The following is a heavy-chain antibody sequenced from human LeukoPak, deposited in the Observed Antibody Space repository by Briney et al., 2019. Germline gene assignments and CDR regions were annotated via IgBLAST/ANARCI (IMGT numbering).Heavy chain of an antibody. D-gene: IGHD4-17*01. J-gene: IGHJ6*02. Sequence: GGSLRLSCAASGFTVSSNYMSWVRQAPGKGLEWVSVIYSGGSTYYADSVKGRFTISRDNSKNTLYLQMNSLRAEDTAVYYCARGGRASTVTTWFDVWGQGTTVTVSS. CDR2: IYSGGST. CDR1: GFTVSSNY. V-gene: IGHV3-53*01. CDR3: ARGGRASTVTTWFDV.